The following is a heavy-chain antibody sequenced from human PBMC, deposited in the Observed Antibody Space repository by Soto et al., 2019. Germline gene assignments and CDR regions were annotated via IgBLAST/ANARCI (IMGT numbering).Heavy chain of an antibody. CDR1: GFSLSASGVG. CDR2: IYWDDDK. V-gene: IGHV2-5*02. D-gene: IGHD2-15*01. Sequence: QITLKESGPTLVKPTQTLTLTCTFSGFSLSASGVGVGWIRQPPGKALEWLALIYWDDDKRYSPSLRSRLAITKDTSKHQVILTMTNMDPVDTATYYCAHEPPGSGYFDYWGQGTLVTVSS. J-gene: IGHJ4*02. CDR3: AHEPPGSGYFDY.